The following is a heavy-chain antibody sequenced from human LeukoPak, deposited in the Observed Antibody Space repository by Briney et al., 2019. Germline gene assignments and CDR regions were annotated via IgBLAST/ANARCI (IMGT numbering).Heavy chain of an antibody. J-gene: IGHJ4*02. V-gene: IGHV4-4*07. CDR1: GGSISSYY. CDR2: IYTSGST. Sequence: PSETLSLTCTVSGGSISSYYWSWIRQPAGKGLEWIGRIYTSGSTNYNPSLKSRVTISVDTSKNQFSLKLSSVTAADTAVYYCARNLGDGYSSGWYYFDYWGQGTLVTVSS. D-gene: IGHD6-19*01. CDR3: ARNLGDGYSSGWYYFDY.